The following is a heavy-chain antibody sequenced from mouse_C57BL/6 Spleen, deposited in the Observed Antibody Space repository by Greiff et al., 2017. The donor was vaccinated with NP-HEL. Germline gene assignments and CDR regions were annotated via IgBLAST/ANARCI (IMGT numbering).Heavy chain of an antibody. D-gene: IGHD1-1*01. V-gene: IGHV1-50*01. CDR1: GYTFPSYW. CDR3: ARHYGGAMDY. CDR2: IDPSDSYT. Sequence: VQLQQPGAELVKPGASVKLSCKASGYTFPSYWMQWVKQRPGPGLAWIGEIDPSDSYTNYNQKFKGKATLTVDTSSSTAYMQLSSLTSEDSAVYYCARHYGGAMDYWGQGTSVTVSS. J-gene: IGHJ4*01.